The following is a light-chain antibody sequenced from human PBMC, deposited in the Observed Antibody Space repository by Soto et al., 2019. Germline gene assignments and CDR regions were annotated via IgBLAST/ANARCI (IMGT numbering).Light chain of an antibody. Sequence: DIQMSQSPSALSASLGDRVTITCRASHSIDTWLAWYQQRPGKAPNLLIYDASSLASGAPSRFSGGGSGTEFTLTISNLQPDDFGTYSCHQYKSYTPYTIGQGTKVEIK. CDR1: HSIDTW. J-gene: IGKJ2*01. V-gene: IGKV1-5*01. CDR3: HQYKSYTPYT. CDR2: DAS.